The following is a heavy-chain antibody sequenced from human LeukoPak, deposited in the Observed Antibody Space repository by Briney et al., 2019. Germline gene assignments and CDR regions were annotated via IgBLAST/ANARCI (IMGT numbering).Heavy chain of an antibody. CDR1: GFAFSSYP. Sequence: GGSLRLSCVVSGFAFSSYPMSWVRQAPGKGLEWVSVISESGDITHYADSMKGRFAISRDNTRNTLNLQMNNLRAEDTAIYYCARDSSHYRGSSDYWGQGTLVTVSS. CDR3: ARDSSHYRGSSDY. CDR2: ISESGDIT. D-gene: IGHD6-6*01. V-gene: IGHV3-23*01. J-gene: IGHJ4*02.